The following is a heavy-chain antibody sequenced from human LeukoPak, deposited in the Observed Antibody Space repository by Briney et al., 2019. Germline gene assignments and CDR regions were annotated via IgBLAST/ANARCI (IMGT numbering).Heavy chain of an antibody. V-gene: IGHV1-8*01. J-gene: IGHJ4*02. CDR1: GYTFTNYD. CDR2: MNPKSGNT. D-gene: IGHD2-15*01. CDR3: ARRPRYCSGGSCYDY. Sequence: ASVKVSCEASGYTFTNYDINWVRQATGQGLEWMGWMNPKSGNTGYAQKFQGRVTTTRSTSISTAYMDLSSLRSEDTAVYYCARRPRYCSGGSCYDYWGQGTLVTVSS.